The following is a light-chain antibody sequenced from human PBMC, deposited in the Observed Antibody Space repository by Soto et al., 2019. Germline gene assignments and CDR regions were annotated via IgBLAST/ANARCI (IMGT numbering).Light chain of an antibody. V-gene: IGKV1-39*01. CDR1: QSISSY. CDR2: AAS. J-gene: IGKJ2*01. Sequence: DIQMTQSPSSLSASVGDRVTITCRASQSISSYLHWYQQKPGKAPKLLIYAASSLQSGVPSRFSGSGSETDFTLTISSLQPEDFATYYCQQSYSPLLYTFGQGTKLEIK. CDR3: QQSYSPLLYT.